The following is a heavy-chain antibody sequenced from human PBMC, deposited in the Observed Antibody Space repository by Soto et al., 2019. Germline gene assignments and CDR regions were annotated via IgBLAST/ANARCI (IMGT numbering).Heavy chain of an antibody. CDR1: GYTFTSYA. CDR2: INAGNGNT. D-gene: IGHD3-10*01. Sequence: QVQLVQSGAEVKKPGASVKVSCKASGYTFTSYAMHWVRQAPGQRLEWMGWINAGNGNTKYSQKFQGRVTITRDTSASTAYMELSRPRSEDTAVYCCGRGSGLNRFDPWGQGTLVTVSS. J-gene: IGHJ5*02. CDR3: GRGSGLNRFDP. V-gene: IGHV1-3*01.